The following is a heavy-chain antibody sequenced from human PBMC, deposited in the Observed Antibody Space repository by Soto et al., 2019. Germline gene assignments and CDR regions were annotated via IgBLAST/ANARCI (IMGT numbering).Heavy chain of an antibody. Sequence: VQLVESGGGLVQPGGSLRLSCAASGFSFSSYWMHWVRHAPGKGLVWVSRINSDGSSTTYADSVKGRFTISRDNAKNTLYLQMNSLTPEDTAVYDCAKGVPAATRYFQHWGQGTMVTVSS. CDR3: AKGVPAATRYFQH. J-gene: IGHJ1*01. CDR2: INSDGSST. V-gene: IGHV3-74*01. CDR1: GFSFSSYW. D-gene: IGHD2-2*01.